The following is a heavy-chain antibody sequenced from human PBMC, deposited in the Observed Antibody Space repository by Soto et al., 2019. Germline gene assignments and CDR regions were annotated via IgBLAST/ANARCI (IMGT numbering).Heavy chain of an antibody. CDR2: IYYGGTT. J-gene: IGHJ5*02. V-gene: IGHV4-59*08. D-gene: IGHD2-2*01. Sequence: SETLSLTCTVSGGSISPYYWTWVRQPPGKGLEWIGYIYYGGTTSYNPSLMSRVTISLETSKSQISLRLSSVTAADTAIYYCARLGAHYQSLDPWGQGNLVTVSS. CDR3: ARLGAHYQSLDP. CDR1: GGSISPYY.